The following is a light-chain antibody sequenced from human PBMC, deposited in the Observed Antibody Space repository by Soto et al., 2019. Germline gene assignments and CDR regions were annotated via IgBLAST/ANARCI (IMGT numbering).Light chain of an antibody. CDR1: QSISNY. Sequence: DIQMTQSPSSLSASVGDRVTITCRASQSISNYLDWYQLKPGKAPKLLIYAASSLQSGVPSRFTCSGSGTDFTLTISNLQAEDFATYYCHQNYNVPPWTFGQGTKVEIK. CDR2: AAS. J-gene: IGKJ1*01. CDR3: HQNYNVPPWT. V-gene: IGKV1-39*01.